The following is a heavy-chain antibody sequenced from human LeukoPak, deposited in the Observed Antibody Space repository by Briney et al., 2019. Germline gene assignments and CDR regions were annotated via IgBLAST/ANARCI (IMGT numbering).Heavy chain of an antibody. V-gene: IGHV3-74*01. D-gene: IGHD3-22*01. Sequence: QPGGSLRLSCAASGFTFSSYWMYWVRQAPGKGLVWVSRINSDGSSTSYADSVKGRFTISRDNAKNTLYLQMNSLRAEDTAVYYCARVIYYDSSPYFDYWGQGTLVTVSS. CDR3: ARVIYYDSSPYFDY. CDR2: INSDGSST. CDR1: GFTFSSYW. J-gene: IGHJ4*02.